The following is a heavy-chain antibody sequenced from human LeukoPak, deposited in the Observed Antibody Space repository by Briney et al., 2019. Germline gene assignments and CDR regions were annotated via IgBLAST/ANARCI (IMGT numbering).Heavy chain of an antibody. Sequence: ASVTVSCMASVYTFTSYYLQWVRQAPGQGLEWMGIINPSGGSTTYAQKFQGRVTLTRDTSTTTVHMELSSLRSEDTAVYYCARTYSSSGCVDYWGQGTLVTVSS. CDR1: VYTFTSYY. CDR3: ARTYSSSGCVDY. D-gene: IGHD6-13*01. V-gene: IGHV1-46*01. CDR2: INPSGGST. J-gene: IGHJ4*02.